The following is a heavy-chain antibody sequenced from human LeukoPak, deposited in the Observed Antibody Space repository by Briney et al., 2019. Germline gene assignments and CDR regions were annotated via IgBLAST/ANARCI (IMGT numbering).Heavy chain of an antibody. D-gene: IGHD6-6*01. CDR1: GGSISSGGYY. V-gene: IGHV4-31*03. CDR2: IYYSGST. J-gene: IGHJ5*02. Sequence: SETLSLTCTVSGGSISSGGYYWSWIRQHPGKGLEWIGYIYYSGSTYYNPSLKSRVTISVDTSKNQFSLKLSSVTAAVTAVYYCARDLGSSSWMSHTTKNWFDPWGQGTLVTVSS. CDR3: ARDLGSSSWMSHTTKNWFDP.